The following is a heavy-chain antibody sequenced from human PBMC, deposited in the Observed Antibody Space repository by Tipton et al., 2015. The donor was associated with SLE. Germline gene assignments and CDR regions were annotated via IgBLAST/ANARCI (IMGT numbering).Heavy chain of an antibody. Sequence: LSLTCTVSGGSINSYYWTWIRQPPGKGLEWIGYIYYSGSTNCNPSLKSRVTISMDTSKNQFSLMLSFVTAADTAVYYCAREGAEKVRTSYYYYMDVWGKGTTVTISS. CDR1: GGSINSYY. CDR2: IYYSGST. J-gene: IGHJ6*03. D-gene: IGHD3-10*01. CDR3: AREGAEKVRTSYYYYMDV. V-gene: IGHV4-59*12.